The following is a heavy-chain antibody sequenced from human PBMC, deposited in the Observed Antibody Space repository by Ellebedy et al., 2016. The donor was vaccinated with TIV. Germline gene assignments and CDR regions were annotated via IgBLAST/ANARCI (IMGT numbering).Heavy chain of an antibody. J-gene: IGHJ4*02. V-gene: IGHV3-30-3*01. CDR2: ISYDGSNK. CDR3: ARDLGAKGAEWELGTDY. D-gene: IGHD1-26*01. CDR1: GFTFSDYY. Sequence: PGGSLRLSCAASGFTFSDYYMSWIRQAPGKGLEWVAVISYDGSNKYYADSVKGRFTISRDNSKNTLYLQMNSLRAEDTAVYYCARDLGAKGAEWELGTDYWGQGTLVIVSS.